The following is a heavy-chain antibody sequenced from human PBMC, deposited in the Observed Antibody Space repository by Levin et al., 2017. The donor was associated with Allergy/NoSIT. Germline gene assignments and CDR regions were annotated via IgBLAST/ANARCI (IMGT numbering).Heavy chain of an antibody. CDR1: GFTFSIYA. CDR2: VGGSGGGT. D-gene: IGHD6-6*01. Sequence: ETLSLTCAASGFTFSIYAMSWVRQAPGEGLEWVSAVGGSGGGTYYADSVKGRFTISRDNSKNTLYLQMNSLRAEDTAVYYCARVWIGSSASWFGPWGQGTLVTVSS. V-gene: IGHV3-23*01. CDR3: ARVWIGSSASWFGP. J-gene: IGHJ5*02.